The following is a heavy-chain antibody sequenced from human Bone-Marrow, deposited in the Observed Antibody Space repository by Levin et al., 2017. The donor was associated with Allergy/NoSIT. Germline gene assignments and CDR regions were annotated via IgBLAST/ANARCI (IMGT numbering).Heavy chain of an antibody. Sequence: GESLKISCKGSGYIFTSQWIAWVRQMPGKGLEWMGIIYPGDSDTRYSLSFQGQVTISADKSINTVYLQWSSLQASDTAMYYCARGTSKIYFFDYWGQGTLVTVSS. CDR3: ARGTSKIYFFDY. CDR1: GYIFTSQW. V-gene: IGHV5-51*01. D-gene: IGHD6-25*01. CDR2: IYPGDSDT. J-gene: IGHJ4*02.